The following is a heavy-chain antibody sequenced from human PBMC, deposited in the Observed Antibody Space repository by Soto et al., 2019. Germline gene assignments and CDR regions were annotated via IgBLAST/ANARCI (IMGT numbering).Heavy chain of an antibody. J-gene: IGHJ4*02. CDR1: GFTFSSYE. CDR3: ARAASPFSSWHRFDY. V-gene: IGHV3-48*03. CDR2: ISSSGSTI. D-gene: IGHD6-13*01. Sequence: GGSLRLSCAASGFTFSSYEMNWVRQAPGKGLEWVSYISSSGSTIYFADSVKGRFTISRDNAKNSLYLQMNSLRAEDTAVYYCARAASPFSSWHRFDYWGQGTLVTVSS.